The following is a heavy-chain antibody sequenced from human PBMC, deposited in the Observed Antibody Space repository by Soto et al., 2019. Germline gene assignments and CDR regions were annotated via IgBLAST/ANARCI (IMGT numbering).Heavy chain of an antibody. V-gene: IGHV1-8*01. CDR3: ARGQERRGFDY. CDR2: TNPNSGNT. CDR1: AYTFTSYD. Sequence: ASVKVSCKASAYTFTSYDINWVRQATGQGLEWMGWTNPNSGNTGYAQKFQGRVTMTRNTSISTAYMELSSLRSEDTAVYYCARGQERRGFDYWGQGTLVTVSS. D-gene: IGHD2-15*01. J-gene: IGHJ4*02.